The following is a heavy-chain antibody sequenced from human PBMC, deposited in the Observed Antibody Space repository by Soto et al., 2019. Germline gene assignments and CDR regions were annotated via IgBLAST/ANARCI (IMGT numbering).Heavy chain of an antibody. D-gene: IGHD3-16*01. V-gene: IGHV3-30*18. CDR3: AKDRTPFWWIDVFYAMDV. Sequence: QVQLVESGGGVVQPGRSLRLSCVASGFTFSSYGMHWVRQAPGKGLEWVAVISYDGSNKYYADSVKGRFTISRDNSKNTLYLQMNSLRAEDTAVFYCAKDRTPFWWIDVFYAMDVWGQGTTVTVSS. J-gene: IGHJ6*02. CDR2: ISYDGSNK. CDR1: GFTFSSYG.